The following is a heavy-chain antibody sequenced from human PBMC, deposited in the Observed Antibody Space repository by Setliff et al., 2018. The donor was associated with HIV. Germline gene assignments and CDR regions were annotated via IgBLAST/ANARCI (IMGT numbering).Heavy chain of an antibody. CDR3: VHVSYYREVYFDA. J-gene: IGHJ4*01. CDR2: IYWDDDT. CDR1: GFSLASIGVG. Sequence: SGLAGEPPQTLTLTCTVSGFSLASIGVGVGWARQPPGEGLEWLALIYWDDDTRYNPSLKNRLTITKDTSRNQVDLTVSNMDPVDTATYFCVHVSYYREVYFDAWGQGILVTVSS. V-gene: IGHV2-5*02. D-gene: IGHD3-10*01.